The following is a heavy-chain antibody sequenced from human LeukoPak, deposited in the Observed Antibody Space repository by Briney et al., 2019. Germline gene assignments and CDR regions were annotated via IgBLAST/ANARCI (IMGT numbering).Heavy chain of an antibody. CDR2: IWYDGSNK. V-gene: IGHV3-33*08. CDR1: GFTFSSYG. Sequence: GGSLRLSCAVSGFTFSSYGMHWVRQAPGKGLEWVAVIWYDGSNKYYADSVKGRFTISRDNSKNTLYLQMNSLRAEDTAVYYCASTSGWYEPIDYWGQGTLVTVSS. D-gene: IGHD6-19*01. CDR3: ASTSGWYEPIDY. J-gene: IGHJ4*02.